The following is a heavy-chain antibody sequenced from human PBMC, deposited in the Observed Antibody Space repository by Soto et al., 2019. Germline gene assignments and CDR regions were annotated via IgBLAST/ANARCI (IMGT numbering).Heavy chain of an antibody. J-gene: IGHJ4*02. CDR1: GYKFTTCG. Sequence: QVQLVQSGAEVKKPGASVKVSCKASGYKFTTCGVSWVRQAPGQGLEWMGWISPYNGNTNYAQTLQGRVSMTTDTATGTAYLEVRSLRSDDTAVYFCAREGGLRSYDWPPDYWGQGTLVTVSS. CDR2: ISPYNGNT. CDR3: AREGGLRSYDWPPDY. D-gene: IGHD3-9*01. V-gene: IGHV1-18*01.